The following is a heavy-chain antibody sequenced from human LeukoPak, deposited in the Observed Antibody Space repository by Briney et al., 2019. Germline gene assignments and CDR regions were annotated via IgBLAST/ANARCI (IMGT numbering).Heavy chain of an antibody. D-gene: IGHD3-16*01. CDR2: IHTSENT. Sequence: SETLSLTCTVSGASISSYYWSWIRQPAGKGLEWIGRIHTSENTNYNPSLKSRVTMSVDAPKNQFSLRLSSVTAADTAVYYCARVEDLYANWFDPWGQGTLVTVSS. V-gene: IGHV4-4*07. CDR1: GASISSYY. J-gene: IGHJ5*02. CDR3: ARVEDLYANWFDP.